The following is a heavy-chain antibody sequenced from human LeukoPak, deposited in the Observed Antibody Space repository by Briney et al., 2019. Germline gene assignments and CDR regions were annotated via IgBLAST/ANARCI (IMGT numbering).Heavy chain of an antibody. CDR1: GGSFSAYY. J-gene: IGHJ4*02. D-gene: IGHD3-22*01. CDR3: ARQRHDSSGYYYEYFDY. Sequence: SETLSLTCAVYGGSFSAYYWSWIRQPPGTGLEWIGEINHSGSTNYNPSLKSRVTISVDTSKNQFSLKLSSVTAADTAVYYCARQRHDSSGYYYEYFDYWGQGTLVTVSS. V-gene: IGHV4-34*01. CDR2: INHSGST.